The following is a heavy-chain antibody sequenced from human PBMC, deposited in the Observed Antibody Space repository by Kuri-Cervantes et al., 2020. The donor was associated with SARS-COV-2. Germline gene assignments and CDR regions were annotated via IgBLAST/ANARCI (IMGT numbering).Heavy chain of an antibody. V-gene: IGHV3-30*03. CDR2: ISYDGSNK. Sequence: GGSLRLSCAASGFTFSSYGMHWVRQAPGKGLEWVAVISYDGSNKYYADSVKGRFTFSRDNSESTIYLQVNSLRVEDTAVYYCTTDKYYDYVWGSYRYPDYWGQGTLVTVSS. CDR3: TTDKYYDYVWGSYRYPDY. CDR1: GFTFSSYG. J-gene: IGHJ4*02. D-gene: IGHD3-16*02.